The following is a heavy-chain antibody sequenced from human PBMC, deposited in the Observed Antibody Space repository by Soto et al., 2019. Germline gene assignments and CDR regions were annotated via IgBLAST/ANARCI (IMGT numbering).Heavy chain of an antibody. CDR3: ASASIQLWQGDFDI. V-gene: IGHV1-69*06. Sequence: ASVKVSCKASGDTFSSYAISWVRQAPGQGLEWMGGIISIFGTANYAQKFQGRVTITADTSTSTAYMELSSLRSEDTAVYYCASASIQLWQGDFDIWGQGTMVTVSS. CDR1: GDTFSSYA. J-gene: IGHJ3*02. CDR2: IISIFGTA. D-gene: IGHD5-18*01.